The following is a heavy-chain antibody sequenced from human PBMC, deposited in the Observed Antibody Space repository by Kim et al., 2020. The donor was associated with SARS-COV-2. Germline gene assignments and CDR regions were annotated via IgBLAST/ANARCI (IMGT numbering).Heavy chain of an antibody. J-gene: IGHJ4*02. D-gene: IGHD2-15*01. CDR3: ARDTYCSGGSCQSGY. V-gene: IGHV3-23*01. CDR2: ISGSTGST. CDR1: GFTFSSYA. Sequence: GGSLRLSCAASGFTFSSYAISWVRQAPGKGLKWVSGISGSTGSTYYADSVKGRFTIFRDNSKNTLYLQMNSLRAEDTAVYFCARDTYCSGGSCQSGYWGPGTLLTVSS.